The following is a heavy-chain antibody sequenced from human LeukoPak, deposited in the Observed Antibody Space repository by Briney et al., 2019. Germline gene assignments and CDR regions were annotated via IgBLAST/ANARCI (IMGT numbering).Heavy chain of an antibody. CDR1: GGTFSTYA. V-gene: IGHV1-69*06. D-gene: IGHD3/OR15-3a*01. CDR2: TIPMFGTA. CDR3: ARRGLVAGIYDLVYGFDI. Sequence: GASVKVSCKASGGTFSTYAISWVRQAPGQGLEWMGGTIPMFGTAHYAQKFQGRVTITQNRSVTTVYMELSSLTSEDTAVYYCARRGLVAGIYDLVYGFDIWGQGTMVTVSS. J-gene: IGHJ3*02.